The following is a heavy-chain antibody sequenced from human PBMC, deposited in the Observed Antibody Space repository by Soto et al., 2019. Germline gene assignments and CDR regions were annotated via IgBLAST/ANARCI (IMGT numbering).Heavy chain of an antibody. J-gene: IGHJ6*03. V-gene: IGHV5-51*01. Sequence: GASLKISCKGSGYSFTSYWIGWVRQMPGKGLEWMGIIYPGDSDTRYSPSFQGQVTISADKSISTAYLQWSSLKASDTAMYYCARSLPSDDFWSGYYEYYYMDVWGKGTTVTAP. CDR2: IYPGDSDT. CDR3: ARSLPSDDFWSGYYEYYYMDV. D-gene: IGHD3-3*01. CDR1: GYSFTSYW.